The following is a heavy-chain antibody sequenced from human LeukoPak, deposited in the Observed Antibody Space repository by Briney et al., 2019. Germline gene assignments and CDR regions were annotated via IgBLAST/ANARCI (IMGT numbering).Heavy chain of an antibody. CDR2: MSNSGNTI. CDR1: GFTFSSYE. V-gene: IGHV3-48*03. D-gene: IGHD6-19*01. CDR3: VRSHDVSGWEDYYDY. J-gene: IGHJ4*02. Sequence: GGSLRLSCAASGFTFSSYEMNWVRQAPGKGLEWVSYMSNSGNTIYYADSVKGRFTISRDTAKNSLYLQMNSLRAEDTAVYYCVRSHDVSGWEDYYDYWGQGTLVTVSS.